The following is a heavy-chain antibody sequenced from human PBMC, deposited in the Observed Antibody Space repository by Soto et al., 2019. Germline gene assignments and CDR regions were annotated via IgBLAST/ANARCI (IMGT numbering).Heavy chain of an antibody. CDR2: IDVGSANA. V-gene: IGHV1-58*01. J-gene: IGHJ3*02. CDR3: AKTYYDILTGYYAPGAFDI. D-gene: IGHD3-9*01. CDR1: GFTFSSSA. Sequence: SVKVSCKTSGFTFSSSAVHWVRQARGHRLQWIGWIDVGSANANYAQMLQERVTISRDMSTSTAYMELSSLKSADTAMYYCAKTYYDILTGYYAPGAFDIWGQGTMVTVSS.